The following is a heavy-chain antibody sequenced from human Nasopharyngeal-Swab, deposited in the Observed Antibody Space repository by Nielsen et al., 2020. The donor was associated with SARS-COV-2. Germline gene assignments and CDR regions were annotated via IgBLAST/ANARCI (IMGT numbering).Heavy chain of an antibody. J-gene: IGHJ6*03. D-gene: IGHD1-26*01. CDR3: ARWRVGGSYSGYYYYYMDV. CDR2: INAGNGNT. CDR1: GYTFTSYA. V-gene: IGHV1-3*01. Sequence: SVQVSCKASGYTFTSYAMHWVRKAPGQRLEWMGWINAGNGNTKYSQKFQARVTITRDTSASTAYMELSSLRSEDTAVYYCARWRVGGSYSGYYYYYMDVWGKGTRSPSP.